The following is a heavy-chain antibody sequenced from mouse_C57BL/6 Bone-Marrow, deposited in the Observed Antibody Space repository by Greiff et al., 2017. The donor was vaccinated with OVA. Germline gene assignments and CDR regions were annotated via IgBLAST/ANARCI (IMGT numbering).Heavy chain of an antibody. CDR2: IHPNSGST. V-gene: IGHV1-64*01. Sequence: QVQLQQPGAELVKPGASVKLSCKASGYTFTSYWMHWVKQRPGQGLEWIGMIHPNSGSTNYNEKFKSKATLTVDKSSSTAYMQLSSLTSEDSAVSYCASSVGYDRAWFAYWGHGTLVTVSA. CDR1: GYTFTSYW. CDR3: ASSVGYDRAWFAY. J-gene: IGHJ3*01. D-gene: IGHD2-2*01.